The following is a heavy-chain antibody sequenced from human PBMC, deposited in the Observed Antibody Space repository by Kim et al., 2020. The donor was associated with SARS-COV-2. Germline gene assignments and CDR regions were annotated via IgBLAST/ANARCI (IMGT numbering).Heavy chain of an antibody. Sequence: SETLSLTCTVSGGSISSSSYYWGWIRQPPGKGLEWIGSIYYSGSTYYNPSLKSRVTISVDTSKNQFSLKLSSVTAADTAVYYCARQPRFGWELAPLDYWGQGTLVTVSS. CDR2: IYYSGST. V-gene: IGHV4-39*01. D-gene: IGHD1-26*01. CDR3: ARQPRFGWELAPLDY. J-gene: IGHJ4*02. CDR1: GGSISSSSYY.